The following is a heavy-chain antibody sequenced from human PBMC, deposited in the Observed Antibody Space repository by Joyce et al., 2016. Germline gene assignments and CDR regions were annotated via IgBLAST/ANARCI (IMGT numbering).Heavy chain of an antibody. Sequence: EVQLVDSGGGLVQPGGSLRLSCAVSGFSFRGYWMHWVRKVPGKRLEWGARSHRDGRATTYAYSVRGRFTISRDNAKNTVSLQMNSLRAEDTAVYYCAREAEPAGDWHFDLWGRGTLVTVSS. CDR2: SHRDGRAT. CDR1: GFSFRGYW. CDR3: AREAEPAGDWHFDL. D-gene: IGHD1-14*01. J-gene: IGHJ2*01. V-gene: IGHV3-74*01.